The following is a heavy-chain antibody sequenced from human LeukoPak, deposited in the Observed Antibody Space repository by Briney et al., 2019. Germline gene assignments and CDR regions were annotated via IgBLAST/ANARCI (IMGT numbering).Heavy chain of an antibody. CDR1: GFTFSSYS. D-gene: IGHD4-17*01. CDR3: AGYLTTVTSNDY. Sequence: GGSLRLSCAASGFTFSSYSMNWVRQAPGKGLEWVSSISSSSSYIYYADSVKGRFTISRDNAKNSLYLQMNSLRAEDTAVYYCAGYLTTVTSNDYWGQGTLVTVSS. V-gene: IGHV3-21*01. CDR2: ISSSSSYI. J-gene: IGHJ4*02.